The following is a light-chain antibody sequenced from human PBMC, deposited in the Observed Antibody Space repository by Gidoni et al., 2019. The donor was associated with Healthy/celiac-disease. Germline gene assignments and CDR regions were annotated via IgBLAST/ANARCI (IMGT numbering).Light chain of an antibody. Sequence: DIQMTQSPSTLSASVGDRVTIACRASQSISSWLAWYQQKPGKAPKLLIYKASSLESGVPSRFSGSGSGTEFTLTISSLQPDDFATYYCQQGRTFXQXTKVEIK. J-gene: IGKJ1*01. CDR1: QSISSW. V-gene: IGKV1-5*03. CDR3: QQGRT. CDR2: KAS.